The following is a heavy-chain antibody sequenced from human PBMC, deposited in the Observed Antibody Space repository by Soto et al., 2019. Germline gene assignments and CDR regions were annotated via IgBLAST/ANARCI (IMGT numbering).Heavy chain of an antibody. CDR2: IKSKRDGETI. CDR1: GFSFSYAW. J-gene: IGHJ4*02. V-gene: IGHV3-15*01. Sequence: GSLRLSCAASGFSFSYAWMTWVRQAPGKGLEWIGRIKSKRDGETIDDAAPVKGRFTISRDDSTNTLYLQMNSLKTEDTAIYYCTRGAPSGTFYDYWGQGTLVTVSS. D-gene: IGHD6-13*01. CDR3: TRGAPSGTFYDY.